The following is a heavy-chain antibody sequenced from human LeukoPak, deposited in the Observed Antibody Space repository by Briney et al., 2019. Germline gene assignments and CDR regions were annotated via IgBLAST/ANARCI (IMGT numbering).Heavy chain of an antibody. V-gene: IGHV3-23*01. CDR3: AKGYYYRLGSFRWFDP. CDR1: GFTFSSYA. D-gene: IGHD3-10*01. CDR2: ISAGGGTT. Sequence: GGSLRLSCADSGFTFSSYAMGWVRQAPGKGLEWVSAISAGGGTTYYADSVKGRFTISRDKSKNTLYLQMNSLRAEDTAVYYFAKGYYYRLGSFRWFDPWGQGTLVTVSS. J-gene: IGHJ5*02.